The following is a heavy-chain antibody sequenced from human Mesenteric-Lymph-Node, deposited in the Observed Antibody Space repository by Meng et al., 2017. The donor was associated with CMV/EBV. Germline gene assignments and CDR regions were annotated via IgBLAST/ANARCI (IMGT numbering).Heavy chain of an antibody. CDR1: DFTFSIYW. CDR3: ARDLPGTIREDHYDGMDV. J-gene: IGHJ6*02. Sequence: GESLKISCVASDFTFSIYWMSWVRQAPGKGLEWVAVISYDGSNKYYADSVKGRFSISRDTSKNTLFLQMNGLRAEDTAVYYCARDLPGTIREDHYDGMDVWGPGTTVTVSS. V-gene: IGHV3-30*14. CDR2: ISYDGSNK. D-gene: IGHD3-3*02.